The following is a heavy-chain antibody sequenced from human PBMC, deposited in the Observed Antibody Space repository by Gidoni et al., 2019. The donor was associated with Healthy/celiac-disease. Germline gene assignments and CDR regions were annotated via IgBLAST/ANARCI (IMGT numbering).Heavy chain of an antibody. CDR1: GFTFSSYW. J-gene: IGHJ4*02. V-gene: IGHV3-7*03. CDR2: IKQAGSEK. D-gene: IGHD1-26*01. CDR3: ASGRYSPDY. Sequence: SCAASGFTFSSYWMSWVRQAPGKGLEWVANIKQAGSEKYYVDSVKGRFTISRDNAKNSLYLQMNSLRAEDTAVYYCASGRYSPDYWGQGTLVTVSS.